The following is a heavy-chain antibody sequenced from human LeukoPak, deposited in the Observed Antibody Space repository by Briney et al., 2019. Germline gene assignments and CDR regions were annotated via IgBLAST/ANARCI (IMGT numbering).Heavy chain of an antibody. CDR1: GFTFSRYW. V-gene: IGHV3-7*01. CDR3: ARDVHGALDF. D-gene: IGHD4/OR15-4a*01. J-gene: IGHJ4*02. CDR2: IRGDAGDK. Sequence: PGGSLRLSCAASGFTFSRYWMAWVRQAPGKGLEWVANIRGDAGDKGYADSVRDRFTISRGNGKNSLYLQMNSPTAEDTAVYYCARDVHGALDFWGQGTLVVVSS.